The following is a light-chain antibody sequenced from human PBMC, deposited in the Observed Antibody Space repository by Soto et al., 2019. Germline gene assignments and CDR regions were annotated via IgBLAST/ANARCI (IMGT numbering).Light chain of an antibody. J-gene: IGLJ3*02. CDR2: SIN. Sequence: QTVVTQEPSFSVSPGGTVTLTCGLSSGSVSTNYYSSWYQQTPGQAPRTLIYSINTRSSGVPDRFSGSILGNKAALTITGAQADDESDYYCVLYMGSGIWVFGGGTKVTVL. CDR1: SGSVSTNYY. CDR3: VLYMGSGIWV. V-gene: IGLV8-61*01.